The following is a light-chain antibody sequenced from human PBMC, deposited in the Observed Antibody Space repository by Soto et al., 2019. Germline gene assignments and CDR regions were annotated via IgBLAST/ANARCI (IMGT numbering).Light chain of an antibody. CDR3: QVWDSSSDLAV. V-gene: IGLV3-21*02. J-gene: IGLJ7*01. CDR2: DDS. Sequence: YELTQPPSVSVAPGQTARITCGGNNIGSKSVHWYQQKPGQAPVLVVYDDSDRPSGIPERFSGSNSGNTATLTISRVEAGDEADYYCQVWDSSSDLAVFGGGTQLTVL. CDR1: NIGSKS.